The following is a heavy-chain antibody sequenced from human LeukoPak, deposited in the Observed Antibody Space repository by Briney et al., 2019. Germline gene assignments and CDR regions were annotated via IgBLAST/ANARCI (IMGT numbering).Heavy chain of an antibody. J-gene: IGHJ4*02. Sequence: GGSLRLSCAASGFTFSSFWMAWVRQAPGKGLEWVANIKQDGSLQYYGASVKGRFTISRDNAKISLYLQMNSLRAEDTALYYCATSYDSSGCDWGQGTLVTVSS. CDR2: IKQDGSLQ. D-gene: IGHD3-22*01. V-gene: IGHV3-7*01. CDR3: ATSYDSSGCD. CDR1: GFTFSSFW.